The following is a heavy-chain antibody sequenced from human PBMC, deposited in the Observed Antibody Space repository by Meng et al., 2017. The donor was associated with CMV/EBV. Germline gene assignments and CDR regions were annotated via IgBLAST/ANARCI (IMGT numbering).Heavy chain of an antibody. CDR3: ARVMGPNRTPYYFDY. V-gene: IGHV4-30-4*08. CDR2: IYYSGST. D-gene: IGHD1-14*01. Sequence: QVQLQEAGPGPVKPSQTLSLTCTVSGGSISSGDYYWSWIRQPPGKGLEWIGYIYYSGSTYYNPSLKSRVTISVDTSKNQFSLKLSSVTAADTAVYYCARVMGPNRTPYYFDYWGQGTLVTVSS. CDR1: GGSISSGDYY. J-gene: IGHJ4*02.